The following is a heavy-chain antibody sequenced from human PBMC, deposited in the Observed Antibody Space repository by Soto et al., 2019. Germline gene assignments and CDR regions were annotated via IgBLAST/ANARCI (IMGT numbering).Heavy chain of an antibody. J-gene: IGHJ6*03. CDR3: ARVPYYYYYYYMDV. CDR1: GGSFSGYY. Sequence: SETLSLTCAVYGGSFSGYYWSWIRKPPGKGLEWIGEINHSGSTNYNPSLKSRVTISVDTSKNQFSLKLSSVTAADTAVYYCARVPYYYYYYYMDVWGKGTTVT. CDR2: INHSGST. V-gene: IGHV4-34*01.